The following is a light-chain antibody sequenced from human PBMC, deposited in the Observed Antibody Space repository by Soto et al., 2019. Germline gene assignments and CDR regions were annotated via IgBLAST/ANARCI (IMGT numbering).Light chain of an antibody. Sequence: QSALTQPASVSGSPGQTITISGTGTSSDVGGYNYLSWYQQHPGKAPKVMIYEVSNRPSGVSNRFSGSKSGNTASLTISGLQAEDEADYFCSSYTTSGTPVFGGGTKLTVL. V-gene: IGLV2-14*01. J-gene: IGLJ3*02. CDR2: EVS. CDR1: SSDVGGYNY. CDR3: SSYTTSGTPV.